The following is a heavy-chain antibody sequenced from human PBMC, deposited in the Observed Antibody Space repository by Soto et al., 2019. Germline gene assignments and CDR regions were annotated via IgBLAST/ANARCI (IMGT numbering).Heavy chain of an antibody. CDR1: GGSISSYC. J-gene: IGHJ4*02. CDR3: ARASTTVTTLDY. CDR2: IYYDGST. D-gene: IGHD4-17*01. V-gene: IGHV4-59*12. Sequence: SETLSLTCTVSGGSISSYCWGWIRQSPGKGLENIANIYYDGSTNYNPSLKSRVTISVDTSKNQFSLKLSSVTAADTAVYYCARASTTVTTLDYWGQGTLVTVSS.